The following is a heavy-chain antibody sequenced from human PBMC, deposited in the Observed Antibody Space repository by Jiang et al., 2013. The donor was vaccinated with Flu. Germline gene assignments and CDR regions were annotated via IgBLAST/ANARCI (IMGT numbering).Heavy chain of an antibody. CDR1: GFSLSTSGVG. Sequence: KPTQTLTLTCTFSGFSLSTSGVGVGWIRQPPGKALEWLALIYWDDDKRYSPSLKTRLTITKDTSKNQVVLTMTNMDPVDTATYYCVRYYYGSGNYYYFAMDVWGQGTTVTVSS. V-gene: IGHV2-5*02. CDR3: VRYYYGSGNYYYFAMDV. CDR2: IYWDDDK. D-gene: IGHD3-10*01. J-gene: IGHJ6*02.